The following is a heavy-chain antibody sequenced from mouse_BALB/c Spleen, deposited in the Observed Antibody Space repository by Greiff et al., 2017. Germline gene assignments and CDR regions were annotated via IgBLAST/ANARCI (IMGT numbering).Heavy chain of an antibody. CDR1: GYTFTSYV. CDR3: ARWVLSYAMDY. CDR2: INPYNDGT. V-gene: IGHV1-14*01. J-gene: IGHJ4*01. D-gene: IGHD2-14*01. Sequence: EVHLVESGPELVKPGASVKMSCKASGYTFTSYVMHWVKQKPGQGLEWIGYINPYNDGTKYNEKFKGKATLTSDKSSSTAYMELSSLTSEDSAVYYCARWVLSYAMDYWGQGTSVTVSS.